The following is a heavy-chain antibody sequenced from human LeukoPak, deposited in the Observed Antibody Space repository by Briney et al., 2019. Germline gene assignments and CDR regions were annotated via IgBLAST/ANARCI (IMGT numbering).Heavy chain of an antibody. J-gene: IGHJ5*02. CDR2: INSDGGNT. CDR3: TRAYQQHLINWLDP. CDR1: GFTFDDYA. Sequence: GGSLRLSCAASGFTFDDYAMHWVRQAPGKGLEWVARINSDGGNTAYADSVKGRFTISRDNAKNTLFLQMNSLRVEDTAEYYCTRAYQQHLINWLDPWGQGTLVTVSS. V-gene: IGHV3-74*03. D-gene: IGHD2-2*01.